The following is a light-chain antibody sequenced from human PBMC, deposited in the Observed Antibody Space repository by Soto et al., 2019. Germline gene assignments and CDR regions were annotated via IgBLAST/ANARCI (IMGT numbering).Light chain of an antibody. V-gene: IGKV3-20*01. J-gene: IGKJ1*01. CDR2: DAS. CDR3: QQYDTSPT. Sequence: DILWTQSPGTLSLSPGERATLSCRASQSLSSSSLACYQQKPGQAPRLLIYDASSRATGIPDRFSGSGSGTDFTLTISRLEPEDFAVYHCQQYDTSPTFGQGTKVDIK. CDR1: QSLSSSS.